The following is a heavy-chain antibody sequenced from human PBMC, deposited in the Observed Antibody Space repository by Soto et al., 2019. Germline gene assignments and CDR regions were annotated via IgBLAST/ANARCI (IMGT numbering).Heavy chain of an antibody. J-gene: IGHJ4*02. V-gene: IGHV5-51*01. CDR1: GYSFTSYW. D-gene: IGHD2-8*01. CDR3: ARLEGEDSVLILN. CDR2: IYPGDSYT. Sequence: GESLKISCKGSGYSFTSYWIGWVRQMPGKGLEWMGIIYPGDSYTRYSPSFQGQVTISADKSISTAYLQWSSLKASDTAIYYCARLEGEDSVLILNWGQGTLVTVSS.